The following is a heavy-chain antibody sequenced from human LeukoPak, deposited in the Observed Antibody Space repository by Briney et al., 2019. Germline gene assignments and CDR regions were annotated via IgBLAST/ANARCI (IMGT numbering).Heavy chain of an antibody. CDR2: IYPGGLT. CDR3: AASPDYYDSSGYSYYFDY. D-gene: IGHD3-22*01. V-gene: IGHV3-53*01. CDR1: RFTVRTNY. Sequence: PGGSLRLSCAAPRFTVRTNYMSWVRQTPGRGLEGVSVIYPGGLTYYADSVRGRFTVSRDNSKNSLYLQMNSLRVEDTAVYYCAASPDYYDSSGYSYYFDYWGQGTLVTVSS. J-gene: IGHJ4*02.